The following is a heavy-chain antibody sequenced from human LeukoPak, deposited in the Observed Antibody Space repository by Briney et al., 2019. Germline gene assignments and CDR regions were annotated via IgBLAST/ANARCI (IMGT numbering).Heavy chain of an antibody. Sequence: SETLSLTCTVSGGPISSSSYYWGWIRQPPGKGLEWIGSIYYSGSTYYNPSLKSRVTISVDTSKNQFSLKLSSVTAADTAVYYCASPPRYYYDSSGYYHRAYWGQGTLVTVSS. CDR2: IYYSGST. V-gene: IGHV4-39*01. CDR1: GGPISSSSYY. D-gene: IGHD3-22*01. CDR3: ASPPRYYYDSSGYYHRAY. J-gene: IGHJ4*02.